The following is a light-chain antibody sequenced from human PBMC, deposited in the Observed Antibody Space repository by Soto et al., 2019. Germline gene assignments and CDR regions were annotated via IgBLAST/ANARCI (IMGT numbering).Light chain of an antibody. J-gene: IGKJ5*01. CDR1: QDNNTY. CDR3: QQRKSYPIT. Sequence: DIQLTQSPSFLSASVGDRVTITCRASQDNNTYLAWYQQKPGKAPKLLIFPSSTLQNGVPSRFRCSGSPTEFPFTITSLQHEDFATYYCQQRKSYPITFGQGTRLQIK. CDR2: PSS. V-gene: IGKV1-9*01.